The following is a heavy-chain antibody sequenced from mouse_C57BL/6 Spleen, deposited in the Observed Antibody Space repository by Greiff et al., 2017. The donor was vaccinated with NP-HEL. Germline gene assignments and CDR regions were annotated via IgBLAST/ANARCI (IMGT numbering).Heavy chain of an antibody. V-gene: IGHV1-64*01. CDR3: ARSGGDPGSDY. D-gene: IGHD3-2*02. Sequence: QVQLQQPGAELVKPGASVKLSCKASGYTFTSYWMHWVKQRPGQGLEWIGMIHPNSGSTNYNEKFKSKATLTVDKSSSTAYMQLSSLTSEDSAVYYCARSGGDPGSDYWGQGTTLTVSS. J-gene: IGHJ2*01. CDR2: IHPNSGST. CDR1: GYTFTSYW.